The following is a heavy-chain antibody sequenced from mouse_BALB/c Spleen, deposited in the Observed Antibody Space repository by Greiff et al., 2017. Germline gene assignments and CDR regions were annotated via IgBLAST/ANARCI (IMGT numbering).Heavy chain of an antibody. CDR1: GYSITSDYA. V-gene: IGHV3-2*02. D-gene: IGHD1-2*01. J-gene: IGHJ4*01. Sequence: EVQLQQSGPGLVKPSQSLSLTCTVTGYSITSDYAWNWIRQFPGNKLEWMGYISYSGSTSYNPSLKSRISITRDTSKNQFFLQLNSVTTEDTATYYCASFHYYGSYAMDYWGQGTSVTVSS. CDR2: ISYSGST. CDR3: ASFHYYGSYAMDY.